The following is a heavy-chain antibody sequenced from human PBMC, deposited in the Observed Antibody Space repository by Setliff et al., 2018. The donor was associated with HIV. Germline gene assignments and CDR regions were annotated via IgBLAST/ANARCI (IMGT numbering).Heavy chain of an antibody. D-gene: IGHD2-15*01. J-gene: IGHJ4*02. Sequence: KSSETLSLTCTVSGGSIRSSSSYWGWIRQPPGKGLEWIGIIYYSGSTYYKPSLKSRVTISVDTSKNQFSLKLNSVTAADTAMYYCARVVDAYYLDYWGQGTPVTVSS. CDR1: GGSIRSSSSY. CDR3: ARVVDAYYLDY. V-gene: IGHV4-39*01. CDR2: IYYSGST.